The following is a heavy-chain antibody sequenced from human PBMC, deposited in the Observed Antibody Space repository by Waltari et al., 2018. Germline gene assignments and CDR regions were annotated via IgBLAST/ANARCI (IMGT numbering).Heavy chain of an antibody. Sequence: QVQLVQSGAEVKKPGASVKVSCKASGYAFTSYDINWVRQATGQGLEWMGWRNPNSGNTGYAQKFQGRVTITRNTSISTAYMELSSLRSEDTAVYYCAIGGSYRDAFDIWGQGTMVTVSS. V-gene: IGHV1-8*03. CDR3: AIGGSYRDAFDI. D-gene: IGHD1-26*01. CDR2: RNPNSGNT. CDR1: GYAFTSYD. J-gene: IGHJ3*02.